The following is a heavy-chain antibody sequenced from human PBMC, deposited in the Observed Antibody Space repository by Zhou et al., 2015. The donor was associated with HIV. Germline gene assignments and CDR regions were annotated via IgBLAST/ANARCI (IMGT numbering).Heavy chain of an antibody. J-gene: IGHJ3*02. CDR1: GFTFSGHW. V-gene: IGHV3-74*01. Sequence: EVQLVESGGRLSSAWGGSLRLSCAASGFTFSGHWMHWVRQAPGKGLVWVSRIDRDGGRIVYADSVKGRFTISRDNAKNTVYLQMNSLSAEDTGFYYCGRAGVLGGLDIWGQGTRVTVSS. D-gene: IGHD1-26*01. CDR2: IDRDGGRI. CDR3: GRAGVLGGLDI.